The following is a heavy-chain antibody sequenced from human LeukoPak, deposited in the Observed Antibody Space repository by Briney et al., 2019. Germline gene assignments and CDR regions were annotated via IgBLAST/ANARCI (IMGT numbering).Heavy chain of an antibody. CDR2: IYYSGST. D-gene: IGHD6-19*01. J-gene: IGHJ4*02. CDR1: GGSISSSSYF. V-gene: IGHV4-61*05. CDR3: AGKAVAGPYFDY. Sequence: SETLSLTCTVSGGSISSSSYFWGWIRQPPGKGLEWIGYIYYSGSTNYNPSLKSRVTISVYTSKNQFSLKLTSVTAADTAVYYCAGKAVAGPYFDYWGQGTLVTVSS.